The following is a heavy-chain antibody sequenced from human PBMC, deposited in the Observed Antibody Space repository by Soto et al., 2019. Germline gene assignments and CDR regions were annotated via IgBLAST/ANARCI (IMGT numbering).Heavy chain of an antibody. CDR3: AKDKPYYGSGYYYYGMDV. D-gene: IGHD3-10*01. V-gene: IGHV3-30*18. Sequence: PGGSLRLSCAASGFTFSSYGMHWVRQAPGKGLEWAAVISYDGSNKYYADSVKGRFTISRDNSKNTLYLQMNSLRAEDTAVYYCAKDKPYYGSGYYYYGMDVWGQGTTVTVSS. CDR1: GFTFSSYG. J-gene: IGHJ6*02. CDR2: ISYDGSNK.